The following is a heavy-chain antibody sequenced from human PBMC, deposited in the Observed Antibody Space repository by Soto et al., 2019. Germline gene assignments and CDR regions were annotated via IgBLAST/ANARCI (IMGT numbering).Heavy chain of an antibody. CDR2: VYHNGDT. Sequence: KPSETLSLTCTVSGGSITNGGYYWTWIRQQPGKGLEWIGRVYHNGDTDFNPSLKSRLTMSVDTSRNQFSLTVNSVTAADTAVYYCARVASVFDYWGQGALVTSPQ. CDR3: ARVASVFDY. J-gene: IGHJ4*02. V-gene: IGHV4-31*03. CDR1: GGSITNGGYY.